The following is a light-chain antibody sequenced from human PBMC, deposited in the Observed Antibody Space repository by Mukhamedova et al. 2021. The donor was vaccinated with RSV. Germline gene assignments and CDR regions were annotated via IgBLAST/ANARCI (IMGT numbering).Light chain of an antibody. CDR3: QKYDSVPWT. CDR2: AAS. J-gene: IGKJ1*01. V-gene: IGKV1-27*01. Sequence: WYQRRVHGKVPELLIYAASTLQSGVPSRFVGGGFGTDFTLTISSLQPEDVATYYYQKYDSVPWTFGQGTKVEIK.